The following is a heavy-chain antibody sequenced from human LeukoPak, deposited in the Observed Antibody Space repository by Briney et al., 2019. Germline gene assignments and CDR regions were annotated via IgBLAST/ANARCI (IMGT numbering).Heavy chain of an antibody. CDR3: ARGLDNWNVYIFDN. V-gene: IGHV4-34*01. CDR1: GFTFSSYA. Sequence: PGGSLRLSCAASGFTFSSYAMSWVRQAPGKGLEWIGEINHRGSTNYNPSLKSRVAISVDTSKNQFSLKLSSVTAADTAVYYCARGLDNWNVYIFDNWGLGTLVTVSS. J-gene: IGHJ4*02. D-gene: IGHD1-20*01. CDR2: INHRGST.